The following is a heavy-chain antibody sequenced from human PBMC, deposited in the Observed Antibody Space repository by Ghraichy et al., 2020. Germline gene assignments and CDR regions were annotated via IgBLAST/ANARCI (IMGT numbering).Heavy chain of an antibody. CDR1: GYSFTSYW. J-gene: IGHJ2*01. V-gene: IGHV5-51*01. CDR2: IYPGDSDT. Sequence: GESLNISCKGSGYSFTSYWIGWVRQMPGKGLEWMGIIYPGDSDTRYSPSFQGQVTISADKSISTAYLQWSSLKASDTAMYYCARASSSWYYYWYFDLWGRGTLVTVSS. CDR3: ARASSSWYYYWYFDL. D-gene: IGHD6-13*01.